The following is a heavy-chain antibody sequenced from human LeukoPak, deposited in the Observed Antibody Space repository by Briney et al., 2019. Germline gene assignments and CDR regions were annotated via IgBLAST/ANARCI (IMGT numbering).Heavy chain of an antibody. CDR2: MNPNSGNT. CDR3: ARAYSGYDY. CDR1: GYTFTSYD. D-gene: IGHD1-26*01. Sequence: ASVKVSCKASGYTFTSYDISWVRQATGEGLEWMGWMNPNSGNTSYAQKFQGRVTMTRNTSISTAYMELSSLRSEDTAVYYCARAYSGYDYWGQGTLVTVSS. V-gene: IGHV1-8*01. J-gene: IGHJ4*02.